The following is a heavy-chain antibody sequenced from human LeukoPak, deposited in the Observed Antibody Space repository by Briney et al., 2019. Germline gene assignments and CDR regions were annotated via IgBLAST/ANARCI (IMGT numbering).Heavy chain of an antibody. CDR3: TRDPWGYRAGVMDL. CDR2: INRDGSTT. CDR1: GFTFSTYW. Sequence: GGSLRLSCVASGFTFSTYWMHWVRQVPGKGLEWVSRINRDGSTTTYADSVEGRFTISRDNAKNTVFLQLNSLRAEDTAIYYCTRDPWGYRAGVMDLWGLGTLVTVCS. J-gene: IGHJ4*02. D-gene: IGHD1-1*01. V-gene: IGHV3-74*03.